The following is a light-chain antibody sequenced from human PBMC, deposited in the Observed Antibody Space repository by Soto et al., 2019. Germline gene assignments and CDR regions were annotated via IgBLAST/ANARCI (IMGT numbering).Light chain of an antibody. V-gene: IGLV2-14*01. Sequence: QSALTQPASVSGSPGQSITISCTGTNSDIGGYNYVSWYQHHPGKAPKLIIYEVSNRPSGVSNRFSGSKFGNTASLPVSGLQAEDEADYSCCSYSSSGTPKWVFGGGTKLTVL. CDR3: CSYSSSGTPKWV. CDR2: EVS. CDR1: NSDIGGYNY. J-gene: IGLJ2*01.